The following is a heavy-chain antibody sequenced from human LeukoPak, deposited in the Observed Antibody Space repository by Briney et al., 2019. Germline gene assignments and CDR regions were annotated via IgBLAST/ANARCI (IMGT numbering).Heavy chain of an antibody. CDR3: ARDLSSIN. V-gene: IGHV3-7*01. D-gene: IGHD6-6*01. CDR1: GFTLRSYW. Sequence: GGSLRLSCAASGFTLRSYWMSWVRQAPGKGLEWVANIKQDGSEKHYVDSVEGRFTISRDNAKNSLFLQMSSLRAEDTAVYFCARDLSSINWGQGTLVTVSS. J-gene: IGHJ4*02. CDR2: IKQDGSEK.